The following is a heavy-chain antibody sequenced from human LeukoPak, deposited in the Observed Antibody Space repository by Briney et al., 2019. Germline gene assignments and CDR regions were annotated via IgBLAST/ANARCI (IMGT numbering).Heavy chain of an antibody. Sequence: ASVKVSCKASGYTFTSNDINWVRQATGQGLEWMGWMNPNSGNTGYTQKFQGRVTMTRNTSINTAYMEVSSLRSEDTAVYYCTRGSSRSPHRDGYNQHWGQGTLVTVSS. CDR2: MNPNSGNT. J-gene: IGHJ4*02. CDR1: GYTFTSND. V-gene: IGHV1-8*01. CDR3: TRGSSRSPHRDGYNQH. D-gene: IGHD5-24*01.